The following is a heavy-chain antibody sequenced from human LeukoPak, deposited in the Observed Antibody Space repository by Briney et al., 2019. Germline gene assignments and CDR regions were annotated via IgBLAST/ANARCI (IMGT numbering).Heavy chain of an antibody. CDR3: ARVGYSGYVPYYFDY. Sequence: PETLSLTCTVSGGSISSYYWSWIRQPAGKGLEWIGRIYTSGSTNYNPSLKSRVTMSVDTSKNQFSLKLSSVTAADTAVYYCARVGYSGYVPYYFDYWGQGTLVTVSS. V-gene: IGHV4-4*07. CDR2: IYTSGST. CDR1: GGSISSYY. D-gene: IGHD5-12*01. J-gene: IGHJ4*02.